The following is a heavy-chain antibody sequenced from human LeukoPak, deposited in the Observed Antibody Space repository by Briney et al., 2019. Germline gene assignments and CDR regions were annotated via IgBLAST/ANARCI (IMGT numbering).Heavy chain of an antibody. J-gene: IGHJ6*03. CDR2: ISSSSSTI. D-gene: IGHD3-3*01. CDR3: ARGRAVLRFLEWLPYYMDV. Sequence: GGSLRLSCAASGFTFSSYSMNWVRQAPGKGLEWVSHISSSSSTIYYADSVKGRFTISRDNAKNSLYLQMNSLRAEDTAVYYCARGRAVLRFLEWLPYYMDVWGKGTTVTVSS. V-gene: IGHV3-48*04. CDR1: GFTFSSYS.